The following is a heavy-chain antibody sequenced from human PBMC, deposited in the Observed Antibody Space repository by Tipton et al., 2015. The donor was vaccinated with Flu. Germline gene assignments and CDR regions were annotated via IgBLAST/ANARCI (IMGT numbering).Heavy chain of an antibody. J-gene: IGHJ4*02. CDR1: DYSISSRYY. V-gene: IGHV4-38-2*02. CDR3: ATTTYYYGSGSHDY. Sequence: TLSLTCTVSDYSISSRYYWGWIRQPPGKGLEWIGCVYHGGTTYYNPSLKSRVAISLDTFQNQFSLKLTSVTAADMAVYYCATTTYYYGSGSHDYWGQGTLVTVSS. D-gene: IGHD3-10*01. CDR2: VYHGGTT.